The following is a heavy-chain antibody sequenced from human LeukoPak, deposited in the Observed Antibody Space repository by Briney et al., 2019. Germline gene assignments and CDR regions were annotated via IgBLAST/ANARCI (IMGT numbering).Heavy chain of an antibody. CDR2: ISSSSSTI. J-gene: IGHJ4*02. Sequence: GGALRLSCAASGFTLSSYIVKWVRQAPGKGLEWVSYISSSSSTIYYADSVKGRFTISRDNAKNSLYLQMNGLRAEDTAVDYCARDWSGDYWGQGTLVTVSS. CDR3: ARDWSGDY. CDR1: GFTLSSYI. V-gene: IGHV3-48*01.